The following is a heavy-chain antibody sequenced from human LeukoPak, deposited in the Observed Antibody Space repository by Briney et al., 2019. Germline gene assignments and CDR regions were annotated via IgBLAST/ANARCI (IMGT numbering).Heavy chain of an antibody. D-gene: IGHD3-10*01. CDR3: ARGPFGGDAFDI. J-gene: IGHJ3*02. Sequence: ASVKVSCKASGYTFTSYDINWVRQATGQGLEWMGWMNPNSGNTGYTQKFQGRVTMTRNTSISTAYMELSSLRSEDTAVHYCARGPFGGDAFDIWGQGTMVTVSS. V-gene: IGHV1-8*01. CDR2: MNPNSGNT. CDR1: GYTFTSYD.